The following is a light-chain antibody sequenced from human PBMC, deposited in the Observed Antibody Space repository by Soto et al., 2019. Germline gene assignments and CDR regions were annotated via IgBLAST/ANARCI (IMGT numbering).Light chain of an antibody. CDR3: FSYAGDSTFV. CDR1: ISDVGSYNL. CDR2: EDT. V-gene: IGLV2-23*02. Sequence: QSALTQPASVSGSPGQSITISCTGTISDVGSYNLVSWYQHLPGKAPKLILSEDTKRPSGVSNRLSGYKSGNTASLTISGLQAQDEAYYYCFSYAGDSTFVFGGGTKLTVL. J-gene: IGLJ2*01.